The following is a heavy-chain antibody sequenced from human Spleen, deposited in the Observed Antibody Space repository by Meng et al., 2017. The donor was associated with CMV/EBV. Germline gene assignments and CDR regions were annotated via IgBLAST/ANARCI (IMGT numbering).Heavy chain of an antibody. D-gene: IGHD3-16*01. V-gene: IGHV1-18*01. Sequence: ASGYTFTSYGMSWVRLAPGQGLEWMGWISGYNGNTNYAQKLQGRVTMTTDSFTSTAYMELRSLRSDDTAVYYCARRREEGDERWFEPWGQGTLVTVSS. CDR1: GYTFTSYG. CDR2: ISGYNGNT. CDR3: ARRREEGDERWFEP. J-gene: IGHJ5*02.